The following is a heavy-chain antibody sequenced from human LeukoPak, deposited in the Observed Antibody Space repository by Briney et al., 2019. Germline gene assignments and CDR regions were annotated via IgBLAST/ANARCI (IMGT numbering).Heavy chain of an antibody. CDR2: IDPSGGTT. V-gene: IGHV1-46*01. D-gene: IGHD5-18*01. J-gene: IGHJ4*02. CDR3: ARAYMDTAMVALGY. CDR1: GYTFTNYY. Sequence: GASVKVSCKASGYTFTNYYMHWVRQAPGQGLEWMGMIDPSGGTTNYAQKFQGRVTMTRDTSTSTVYMDLSSLRSEDTAVYYCARAYMDTAMVALGYWGQGTLVTVSS.